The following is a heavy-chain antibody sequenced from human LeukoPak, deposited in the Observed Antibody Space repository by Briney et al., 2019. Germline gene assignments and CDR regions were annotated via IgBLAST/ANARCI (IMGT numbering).Heavy chain of an antibody. CDR2: ISYDGSNK. CDR3: ARDRLEAFDI. J-gene: IGHJ3*02. D-gene: IGHD6-19*01. Sequence: GRSLRLSCAASGFTFSSYGMHWVRQAPGKGLEWVAVISYDGSNKYYADSVKGRFTISRDNSKNTLYLQMNSLRAEDTAVYYCARDRLEAFDIWGQGTMVTVSS. CDR1: GFTFSSYG. V-gene: IGHV3-30*03.